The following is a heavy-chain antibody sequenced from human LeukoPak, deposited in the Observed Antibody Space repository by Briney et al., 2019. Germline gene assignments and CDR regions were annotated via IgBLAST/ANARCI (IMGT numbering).Heavy chain of an antibody. CDR1: GFTFSTYW. D-gene: IGHD4-17*01. J-gene: IGHJ3*02. CDR2: VNNDGSI. Sequence: PGRSLRLSCAASGFTFSTYWMHWVRQAPGKGLVRVSRVNNDGSINYAGSVQGRFTISRDNARNTVYLQMNSLRVEDTAVYYCAGVYGDSSEGAFDIWGQGTMVTVSS. V-gene: IGHV3-74*01. CDR3: AGVYGDSSEGAFDI.